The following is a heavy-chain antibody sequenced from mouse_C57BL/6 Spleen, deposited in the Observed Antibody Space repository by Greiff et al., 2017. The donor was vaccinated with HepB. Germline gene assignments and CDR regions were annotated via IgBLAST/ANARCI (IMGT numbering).Heavy chain of an antibody. Sequence: QVQLQQPGAELVKPGASVKLSCKASGYTFTSYWMQWVKQRPGQSLEWIGEIDPSDSYTNYNQKFKGKATLTVDTSSSTAYMQLSSLTSEDSAVYYCARSTVDYWGQGTTLTVSS. V-gene: IGHV1-50*01. CDR2: IDPSDSYT. D-gene: IGHD1-1*01. J-gene: IGHJ2*01. CDR1: GYTFTSYW. CDR3: ARSTVDY.